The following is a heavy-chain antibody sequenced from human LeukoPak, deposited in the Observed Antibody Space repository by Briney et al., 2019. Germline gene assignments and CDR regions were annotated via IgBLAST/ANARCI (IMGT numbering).Heavy chain of an antibody. CDR3: AKARYYDFWSGYKGDAFEI. CDR1: GFTFSMYV. D-gene: IGHD3-3*01. V-gene: IGHV3-23*01. CDR2: LSGSGDNT. Sequence: GGSLRLSCAASGFTFSMYVMSWVRQAPGKGLEWVSGLSGSGDNTFYADSVKGRFTISRDNSKNTLFLQTNTLRAEGTALYYCAKARYYDFWSGYKGDAFEIWGRGTMVVVSS. J-gene: IGHJ3*02.